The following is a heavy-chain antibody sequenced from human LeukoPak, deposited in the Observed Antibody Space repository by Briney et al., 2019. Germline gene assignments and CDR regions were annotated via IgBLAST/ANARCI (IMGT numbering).Heavy chain of an antibody. J-gene: IGHJ4*02. V-gene: IGHV4-39*01. CDR1: GRSISSSSYY. CDR2: IYYSGST. CDR3: ARQGSGNYLSPVNY. Sequence: SETLSLTCTVSGRSISSSSYYWGWIRQPPGKGLEWIGTIYYSGSTYYNPSLKSRVTISVDTSKNQFSLKLSSVTAADTAVYYCARQGSGNYLSPVNYWGQGTLVTVSS. D-gene: IGHD1-26*01.